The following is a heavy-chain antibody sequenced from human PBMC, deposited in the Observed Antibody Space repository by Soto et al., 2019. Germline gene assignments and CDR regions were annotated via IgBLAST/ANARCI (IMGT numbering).Heavy chain of an antibody. CDR2: IYPRDSDT. J-gene: IGHJ5*02. Sequence: ESLKISCKAPGYTFTTDWIGWVRQKPGKGLEWMGFIYPRDSDTRYSPSFERQVTISADKSIHTTYLQWSSMEVSEPAMYYCARLMVVAAPAGWFDPWGKGTLVTVSS. CDR1: GYTFTTDW. V-gene: IGHV5-51*01. D-gene: IGHD2-15*01. CDR3: ARLMVVAAPAGWFDP.